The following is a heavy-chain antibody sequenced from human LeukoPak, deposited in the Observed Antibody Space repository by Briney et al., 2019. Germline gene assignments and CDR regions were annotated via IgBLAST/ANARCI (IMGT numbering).Heavy chain of an antibody. CDR1: GFTFSSYW. CDR2: IKQDGSEK. J-gene: IGHJ4*02. CDR3: ARVGGCYSPLGY. D-gene: IGHD2-15*01. V-gene: IGHV3-7*01. Sequence: AGGSLRLSCAASGFTFSSYWMSWVHQAPGKGLEWVANIKQDGSEKYYVDSVKGRFTISRDNDKNSLFLQMTSLRAEDTAVYYCARVGGCYSPLGYWGQGTLVTVSS.